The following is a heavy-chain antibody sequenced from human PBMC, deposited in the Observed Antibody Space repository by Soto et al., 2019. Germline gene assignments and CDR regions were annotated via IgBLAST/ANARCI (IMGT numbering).Heavy chain of an antibody. J-gene: IGHJ2*01. D-gene: IGHD5-12*01. CDR2: IKTKTDGGPT. Sequence: EEQLVESGGGLVKPGGSLRLSCAASGFTFSNAWMSWVRQAPGKGLEWVGRIKTKTDGGPTDYAAPVKDRFTISRDDSKTTVYLQMNSLKTEDTAVYYCATASSGFARHFDLWGRGTLVIVSS. CDR3: ATASSGFARHFDL. V-gene: IGHV3-15*01. CDR1: GFTFSNAW.